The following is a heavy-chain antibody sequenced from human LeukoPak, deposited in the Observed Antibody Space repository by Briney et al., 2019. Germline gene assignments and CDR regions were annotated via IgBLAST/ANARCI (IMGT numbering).Heavy chain of an antibody. Sequence: ASVKVSCKASGYTFTGYYIHWVRQAPGQGLEWMGWINPNSGVTNYAQKFQGRVTLTRDTPISTAYMEVSRLTSDDTAVYYCAREGYGSGRAELHFWGQGALVTVSS. J-gene: IGHJ4*02. CDR1: GYTFTGYY. CDR3: AREGYGSGRAELHF. CDR2: INPNSGVT. D-gene: IGHD3-10*01. V-gene: IGHV1-2*02.